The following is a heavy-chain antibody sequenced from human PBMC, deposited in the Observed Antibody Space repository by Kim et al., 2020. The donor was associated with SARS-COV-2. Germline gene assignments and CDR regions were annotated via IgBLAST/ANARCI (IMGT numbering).Heavy chain of an antibody. V-gene: IGHV4-34*01. CDR1: GGSFSGFH. CDR2: INHSGGT. D-gene: IGHD3-3*01. J-gene: IGHJ6*02. Sequence: SETLSLTCAVFGGSFSGFHWTWIRQPPGRGLEWIGEINHSGGTKYNPSPKSRLTIPLDTSKNQFSLKLRSVTAADTAVYYCARGRAGVVPSPILGLGPWYDYYALDVWGQGSTVTVSS. CDR3: ARGRAGVVPSPILGLGPWYDYYALDV.